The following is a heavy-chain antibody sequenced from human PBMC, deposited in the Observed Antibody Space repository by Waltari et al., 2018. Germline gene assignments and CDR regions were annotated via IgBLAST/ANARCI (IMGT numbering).Heavy chain of an antibody. CDR2: IKEDGSAK. D-gene: IGHD3-10*01. Sequence: EVQLVESGGSLVQPGGSLRLSCVVSGFPFNKYWMTWVRQAPGKGLEWVANIKEDGSAKYYVDSVKGRFNISRDNAKMSLYLQMNSLRVEDTAVYYCASGEYLGVGHWGQGTLVTVSS. V-gene: IGHV3-7*01. J-gene: IGHJ4*02. CDR3: ASGEYLGVGH. CDR1: GFPFNKYW.